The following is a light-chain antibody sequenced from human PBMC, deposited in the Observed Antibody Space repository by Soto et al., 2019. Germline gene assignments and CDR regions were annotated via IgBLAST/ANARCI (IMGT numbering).Light chain of an antibody. CDR3: MQALETPT. V-gene: IGKV2-28*01. CDR2: LSS. Sequence: DIVMTQSPLSLPVTPGEPAPISCTSSQSLLHTNGYNYVDWYLQKPGQSPQLLVYLSSNRASGVPDRVSGSGSGTDFTLEISRVEAEDVGVYYCMQALETPTFGQGTRLEIK. CDR1: QSLLHTNGYNY. J-gene: IGKJ5*01.